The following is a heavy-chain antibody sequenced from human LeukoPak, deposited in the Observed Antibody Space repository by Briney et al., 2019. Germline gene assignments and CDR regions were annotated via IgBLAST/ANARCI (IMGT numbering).Heavy chain of an antibody. J-gene: IGHJ4*02. CDR2: FSYSGNT. Sequence: SETLSLTCTVSCASVSSYYWSWIRQPPGTKLEFIGYFSYSGNTNYNPPLQSRVTISVDTSKTQFSLRLNSVTAADTAVYYWARHKGSSYGPWDDWGQGTLVTVSS. CDR1: CASVSSYY. V-gene: IGHV4-59*08. D-gene: IGHD3-10*01. CDR3: ARHKGSSYGPWDD.